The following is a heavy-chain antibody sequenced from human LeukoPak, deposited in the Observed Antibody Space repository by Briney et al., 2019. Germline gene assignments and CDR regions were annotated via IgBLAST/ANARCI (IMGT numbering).Heavy chain of an antibody. CDR1: GYTLTDYY. CDR3: ARGEGSSIDY. CDR2: INPDSGGT. J-gene: IGHJ4*02. V-gene: IGHV1-2*02. D-gene: IGHD6-13*01. Sequence: GASVKVSCKASGYTLTDYYMHWVRQAPGQGLEWMVWINPDSGGTNYAQKFQGRVTMTIDTSITTAYLELTRLTSDDTAVYYCARGEGSSIDYWGQGTLVSVS.